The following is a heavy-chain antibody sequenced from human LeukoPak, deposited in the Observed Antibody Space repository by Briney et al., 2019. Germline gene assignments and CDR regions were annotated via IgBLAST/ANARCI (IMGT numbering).Heavy chain of an antibody. J-gene: IGHJ4*02. CDR1: GYTFTAYY. CDR3: ARARVPIAVAGLYYFDY. Sequence: ASVKVSCKASGYTFTAYYIHWLRQAPGQGPEWMGWIKPDSWSSHYAQKFQGRVTMTRDTSSNSAYMDLTSLKSDDTALYYCARARVPIAVAGLYYFDYWGQGALVTVSS. D-gene: IGHD6-19*01. V-gene: IGHV1-2*02. CDR2: IKPDSWSS.